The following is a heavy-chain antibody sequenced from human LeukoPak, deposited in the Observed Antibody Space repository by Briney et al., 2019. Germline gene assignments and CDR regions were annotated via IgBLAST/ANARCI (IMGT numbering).Heavy chain of an antibody. Sequence: SQTLSLTCTVSGGSISSGDYYWSWIRQPPGKGLGWIGYIYYSGSTYYNPSLKSGVTRAVDTSKNRCALNLRSVTCGDTAVYYCAKVGNMVQGASNFGSWVQGTLVTVSS. CDR1: GGSISSGDYY. V-gene: IGHV4-30-4*01. CDR2: IYYSGST. D-gene: IGHD3-10*01. CDR3: AKVGNMVQGASNFGS. J-gene: IGHJ4*02.